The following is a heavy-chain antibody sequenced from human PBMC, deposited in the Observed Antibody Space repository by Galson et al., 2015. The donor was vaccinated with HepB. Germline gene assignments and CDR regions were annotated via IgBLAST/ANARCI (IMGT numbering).Heavy chain of an antibody. V-gene: IGHV1-69*06. CDR1: GGTFSSYA. CDR2: IIPIFGTA. Sequence: CKASGGTFSSYAISWVRQAPGQGLEWMGGIIPIFGTANYAQKFQGRVTITADKSTSTAYMELSSLRSEDTAVYYCARESGYSSSPKGDWFDPWGQGTLVTVSS. D-gene: IGHD6-13*01. CDR3: ARESGYSSSPKGDWFDP. J-gene: IGHJ5*02.